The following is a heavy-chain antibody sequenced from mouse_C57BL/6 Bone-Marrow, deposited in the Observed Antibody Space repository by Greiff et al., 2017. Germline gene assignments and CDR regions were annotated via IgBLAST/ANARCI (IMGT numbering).Heavy chain of an antibody. D-gene: IGHD1-1*01. Sequence: EVKVVESGGGLVKPGGSLKLSCAASGFTFSSYTMSWVRQTPEKRLEWVATISGGGGNTYYPDSVKGRFTISRDNAKNTLYLQMSSLRSEDTALYYCARQGFITTVVAPDFDYWGQGTTLTVSS. CDR2: ISGGGGNT. CDR1: GFTFSSYT. J-gene: IGHJ2*01. V-gene: IGHV5-9*01. CDR3: ARQGFITTVVAPDFDY.